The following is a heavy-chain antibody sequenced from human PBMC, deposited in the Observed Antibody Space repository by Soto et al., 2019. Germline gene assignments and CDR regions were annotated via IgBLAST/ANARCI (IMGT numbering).Heavy chain of an antibody. CDR1: GFSFSIYT. J-gene: IGHJ4*02. V-gene: IGHV3-21*01. CDR2: IGPSSNSI. CDR3: ANAGTAAGTIRQ. D-gene: IGHD6-13*01. Sequence: EVQLVESGGGLVKPGGSLRLSCAASGFSFSIYTMNWVRQAPGKGLEWVSSIGPSSNSIYYADSVKGRFTISRDNAKNSLYLQMNSLRGEDTAVYYCANAGTAAGTIRQWGQGTLVTVSS.